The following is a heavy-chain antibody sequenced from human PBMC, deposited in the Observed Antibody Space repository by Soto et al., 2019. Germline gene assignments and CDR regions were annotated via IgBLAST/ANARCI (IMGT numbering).Heavy chain of an antibody. V-gene: IGHV4-34*01. CDR1: GGSFSGYY. CDR3: ARTYSSSWSPFDY. Sequence: SETLSLTCAVYGGSFSGYYWSWIRQPPGKGLEWIGEINQSGSTNYNPSLKSRVTLSIDTSKNQFSLKLSSVTAADTAVYYCARTYSSSWSPFDYWGQGTLVTVSS. D-gene: IGHD6-13*01. J-gene: IGHJ4*02. CDR2: INQSGST.